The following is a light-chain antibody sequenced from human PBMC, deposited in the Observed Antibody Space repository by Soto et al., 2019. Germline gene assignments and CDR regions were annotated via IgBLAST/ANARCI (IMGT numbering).Light chain of an antibody. CDR1: SRDIGTSNL. Sequence: QSALTQPASVSGSPGQSITISCTGTSRDIGTSNLVSWYQQYPGKAPKLIIFEVTRRPSGISNRFSGSKSGNTASLTISGLQPEDEADYYCYTYTGTSTSLFVFGTG. CDR2: EVT. J-gene: IGLJ1*01. CDR3: YTYTGTSTSLFV. V-gene: IGLV2-23*02.